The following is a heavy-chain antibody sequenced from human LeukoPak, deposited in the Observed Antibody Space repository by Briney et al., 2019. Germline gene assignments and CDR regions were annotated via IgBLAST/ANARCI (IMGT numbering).Heavy chain of an antibody. J-gene: IGHJ4*02. D-gene: IGHD4-23*01. CDR1: GFTFSSYG. CDR3: AKEGFYDVPTVVTPSVPFDY. V-gene: IGHV3-30*02. Sequence: PGGSLRLSCAASGFTFSSYGMHWVRQAPGKGLEWVAFIRYDGSNKYYADSVKGRFTISRDNSKNTLYLQMNSLRAEDTAVYYCAKEGFYDVPTVVTPSVPFDYWGQGTLVTVSS. CDR2: IRYDGSNK.